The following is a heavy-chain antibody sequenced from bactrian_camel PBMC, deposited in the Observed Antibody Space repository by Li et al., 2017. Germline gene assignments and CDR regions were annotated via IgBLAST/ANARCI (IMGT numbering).Heavy chain of an antibody. D-gene: IGHD3*01. CDR2: IAYDGWVS. V-gene: IGHV3S6*01. Sequence: HVQLVESGGGLVQPGGSVRLSCVASGFTFSVYWMYWVRQAPGKGLEWLAQIAYDGWVSRYNDPAKGRFSISRDNDKNTLYLQMNSLKPEDTGTYRCAAAFVTHCNPQLLLQNRGAGWYGRGTQVTVS. J-gene: IGHJ4*01. CDR1: GFTFSVYW.